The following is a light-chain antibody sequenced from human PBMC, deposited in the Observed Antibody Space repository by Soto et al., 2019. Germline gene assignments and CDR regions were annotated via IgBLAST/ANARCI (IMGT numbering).Light chain of an antibody. Sequence: QSALTQPASVSGSPGQSITISCTGTSSDVGGYNYVSWCQQHPGKAPKLMIYDVGNRPSGVSNRFSGSKSGNTASLTISGLQAEDEADYYCSSYTSSNTYVFGTGTKLTVL. CDR1: SSDVGGYNY. CDR3: SSYTSSNTYV. V-gene: IGLV2-14*01. J-gene: IGLJ1*01. CDR2: DVG.